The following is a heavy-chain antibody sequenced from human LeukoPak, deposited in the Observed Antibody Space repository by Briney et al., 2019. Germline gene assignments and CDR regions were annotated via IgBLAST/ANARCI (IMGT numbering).Heavy chain of an antibody. J-gene: IGHJ4*02. Sequence: GGSLRLSCAASGITFGSYWMDWVRQAAGKGLDWVGNIKPDGSEKYYVGSVRGRFTISRDNAKNSLYLQMNSLRADDTAVYYCARDYSASGGLDYWGQGTLVTVSS. CDR1: GITFGSYW. D-gene: IGHD3-10*01. CDR2: IKPDGSEK. CDR3: ARDYSASGGLDY. V-gene: IGHV3-7*04.